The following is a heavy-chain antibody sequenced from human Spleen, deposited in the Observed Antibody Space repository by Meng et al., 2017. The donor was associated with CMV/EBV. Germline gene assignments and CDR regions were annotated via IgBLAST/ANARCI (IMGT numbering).Heavy chain of an antibody. J-gene: IGHJ4*02. CDR2: ISSASSYI. D-gene: IGHD3-10*01. Sequence: GGSLRLSCAASGFTFSYYNINWVRQAPGKGLEWVSSISSASSYIFYADSVKGRFTISRDNAKNSLYLLMNSLRAEDTAVYYCAKGGMIRGVVEGDYFDYWGQGTLVTVSS. V-gene: IGHV3-21*01. CDR1: GFTFSYYN. CDR3: AKGGMIRGVVEGDYFDY.